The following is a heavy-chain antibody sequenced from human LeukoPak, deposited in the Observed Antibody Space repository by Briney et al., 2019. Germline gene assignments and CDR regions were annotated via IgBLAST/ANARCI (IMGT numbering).Heavy chain of an antibody. V-gene: IGHV4-59*01. CDR2: IYYSGST. CDR3: AISHSVWTSFDY. J-gene: IGHJ4*02. Sequence: KPSETLSLTCTVSGGSIISYYWSWIRQPPGKGLEWIGYIYYSGSTNYNPSLKSRVTISVDTSKNQFSLKLSSVTAADTAVYYCAISHSVWTSFDYWGQGTLVTVSS. D-gene: IGHD3/OR15-3a*01. CDR1: GGSIISYY.